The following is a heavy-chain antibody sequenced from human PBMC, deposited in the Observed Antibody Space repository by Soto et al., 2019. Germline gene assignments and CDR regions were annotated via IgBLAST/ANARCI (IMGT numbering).Heavy chain of an antibody. D-gene: IGHD2-2*01. CDR3: AGRDCSGTNCYYLDYYYMDV. CDR2: IYYSGRT. CDR1: GGSFSSYY. J-gene: IGHJ6*03. V-gene: IGHV4-59*08. Sequence: QVQLQESGPGLVRPSETLSLTCTVSGGSFSSYYWTWIRQSPGKGLEWIWYIYYSGRTDYNPSLRGRLAISIDTSKNQFSLRLNSMTAADTAVYYCAGRDCSGTNCYYLDYYYMDVWGKGTTVTVSS.